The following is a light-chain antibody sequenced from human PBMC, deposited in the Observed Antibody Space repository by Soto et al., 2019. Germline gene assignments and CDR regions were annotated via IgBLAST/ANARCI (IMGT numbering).Light chain of an antibody. J-gene: IGLJ2*01. CDR1: SGDVGGYNY. CDR2: DVS. CDR3: SSYRSSSNVV. Sequence: QSVLTQPASVSGSPGQSITIPCTGTSGDVGGYNYVSWYQQHPGKAPKLMIYDVSNRPSGVSNRFSGSKSGNTASLTITGLQAEDEADYYCSSYRSSSNVVFGGGTKLTVL. V-gene: IGLV2-14*01.